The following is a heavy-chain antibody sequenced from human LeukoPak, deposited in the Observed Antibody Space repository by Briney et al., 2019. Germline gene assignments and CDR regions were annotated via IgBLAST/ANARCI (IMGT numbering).Heavy chain of an antibody. V-gene: IGHV1-2*02. CDR3: ARNYGHNSKYFDF. CDR1: GYTFTDYF. Sequence: ASVKVSCKASGYTFTDYFIHWVRQAPGHGLEWMGWIRPNSGDTHYAQRFQGRVTMTRDTSVSTAHMELSSLRSDDTAIYYCARNYGHNSKYFDFWGQGTLVTVSS. D-gene: IGHD4-17*01. CDR2: IRPNSGDT. J-gene: IGHJ4*02.